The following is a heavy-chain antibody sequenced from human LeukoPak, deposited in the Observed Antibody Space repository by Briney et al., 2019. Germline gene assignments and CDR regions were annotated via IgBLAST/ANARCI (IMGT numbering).Heavy chain of an antibody. D-gene: IGHD5-24*01. Sequence: GGSLRLSCAASGFTFRNYWMNWVRQAPGKGLEWVANIKEDGSKKDYADSVKGRFTVSRDNAKNSLNLQMNSLRVEDTAVYYCYSRDGYNLDYWGQGTLATVSS. V-gene: IGHV3-7*03. CDR2: IKEDGSKK. CDR1: GFTFRNYW. CDR3: YSRDGYNLDY. J-gene: IGHJ4*02.